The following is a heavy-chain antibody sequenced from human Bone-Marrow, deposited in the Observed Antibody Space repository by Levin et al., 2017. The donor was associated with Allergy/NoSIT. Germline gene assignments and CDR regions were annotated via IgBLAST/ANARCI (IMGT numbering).Heavy chain of an antibody. J-gene: IGHJ4*02. CDR1: GFNFVEAW. D-gene: IGHD1-26*01. CDR3: LVGAPG. V-gene: IGHV3-15*07. Sequence: KTSETLSLTCAASGFNFVEAWMNWVRQAPGKGLEWVGRIKSKTDGEITDYAAPVKGRFSISRDDSKATVYLQMNSLKSEDTAVYYCLVGAPGWGQGTLVTVSS. CDR2: IKSKTDGEIT.